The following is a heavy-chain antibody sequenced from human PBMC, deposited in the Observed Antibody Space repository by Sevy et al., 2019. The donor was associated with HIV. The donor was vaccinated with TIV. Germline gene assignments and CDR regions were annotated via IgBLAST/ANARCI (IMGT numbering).Heavy chain of an antibody. CDR3: ARAGPLGVLDHFDH. J-gene: IGHJ4*02. V-gene: IGHV3-7*05. Sequence: GGSLRLSCAASGFTFSSYWMSWVRQAPGKGLEWVAYINQDGSQKSYVDSVKGRFTISRDNAKNSLYLQMNSLRAEDTAVYYCARAGPLGVLDHFDHWGQGTLVTVSS. D-gene: IGHD1-1*01. CDR1: GFTFSSYW. CDR2: INQDGSQK.